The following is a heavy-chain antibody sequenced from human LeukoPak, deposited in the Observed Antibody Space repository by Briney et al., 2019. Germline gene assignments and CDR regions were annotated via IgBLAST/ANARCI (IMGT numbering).Heavy chain of an antibody. D-gene: IGHD3-3*01. CDR1: GFTVSSNY. CDR3: ARRNKIFGVVSYFDY. V-gene: IGHV3-53*01. Sequence: PGGSLRLSCAASGFTVSSNYMSWVRQAPGKGLEWVSLIIASGGSTYYADSVKGRFTISRDNSKNTLYLQMNSLRAEDTAVYYCARRNKIFGVVSYFDYWGQGTLVTVSS. J-gene: IGHJ4*02. CDR2: IIASGGST.